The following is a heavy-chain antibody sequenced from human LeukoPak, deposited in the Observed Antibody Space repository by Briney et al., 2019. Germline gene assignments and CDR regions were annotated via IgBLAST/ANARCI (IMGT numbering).Heavy chain of an antibody. J-gene: IGHJ4*02. V-gene: IGHV1-8*03. CDR3: ARSMAPDDFDY. CDR1: GYTFISYD. Sequence: ASVKVSCKASGYTFISYDINWVRQATGQGLEWMGWMNPNSGNTGYAQKFQGRVTITRNTSISTAYMELSSLRSEDTAVYYCARSMAPDDFDYWGQGTLVTVSS. D-gene: IGHD5-24*01. CDR2: MNPNSGNT.